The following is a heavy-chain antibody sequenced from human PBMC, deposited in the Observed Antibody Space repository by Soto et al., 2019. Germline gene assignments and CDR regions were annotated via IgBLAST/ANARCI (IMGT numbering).Heavy chain of an antibody. CDR1: GDSVSSNSAT. Sequence: PSQTLSLTCAISGDSVSSNSATWNWIRQSPSRGLEWLGRTYYRSKWYNDYAISVKSRIRISPDTSKNQFSLQLTSVSPEDTAVYYCGRAHLGSDRNILEPFDPWGQGTLGTVPQ. CDR3: GRAHLGSDRNILEPFDP. J-gene: IGHJ5*02. V-gene: IGHV6-1*01. D-gene: IGHD1-1*01. CDR2: TYYRSKWYN.